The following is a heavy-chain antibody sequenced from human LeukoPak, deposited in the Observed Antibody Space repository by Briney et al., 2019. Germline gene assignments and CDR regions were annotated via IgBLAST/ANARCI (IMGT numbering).Heavy chain of an antibody. CDR2: IYYSGTT. V-gene: IGHV4-59*04. J-gene: IGHJ5*01. CDR1: GGSISSYY. D-gene: IGHD1-1*01. Sequence: SETLSLTCTVSGGSISSYYWSWIRQPPGKGLEWIGNIYYSGTTYYNPSLKSRVTISVDTSKNQFSLKVSSVTAADRAVYYCARSGQQRNWFDSWGQGTLVTVSS. CDR3: ARSGQQRNWFDS.